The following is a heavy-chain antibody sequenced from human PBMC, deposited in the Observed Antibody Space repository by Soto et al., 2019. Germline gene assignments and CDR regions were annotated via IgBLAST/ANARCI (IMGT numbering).Heavy chain of an antibody. Sequence: ASVKVSCKASGYTFTGYYMHWVRQAPGRGLEWMGWINPNSVGTNYAQKFQGRVTMTRDTSISTAYMELSRLRSDDTAVYYCARDEGIAAAGTFDYWGQGTLVTVSS. V-gene: IGHV1-2*02. D-gene: IGHD6-13*01. J-gene: IGHJ4*02. CDR1: GYTFTGYY. CDR2: INPNSVGT. CDR3: ARDEGIAAAGTFDY.